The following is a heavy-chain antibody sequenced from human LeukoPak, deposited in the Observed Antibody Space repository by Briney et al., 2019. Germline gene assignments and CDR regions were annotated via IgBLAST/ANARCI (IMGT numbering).Heavy chain of an antibody. J-gene: IGHJ4*02. V-gene: IGHV4-59*01. CDR3: ARHYYHSSGSYFFDY. CDR2: IYSSGST. CDR1: GGSISSYY. D-gene: IGHD3-22*01. Sequence: SETLSLTCTVSGGSISSYYWSWIRQPPGKGLEWLGYIYSSGSTNYNPSLESRVTISVDTSKNQFSLKLSSVTAADTAVYYCARHYYHSSGSYFFDYWGQGTLVTVSS.